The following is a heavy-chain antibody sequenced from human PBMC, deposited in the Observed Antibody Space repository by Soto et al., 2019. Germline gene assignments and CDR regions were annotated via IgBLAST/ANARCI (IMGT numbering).Heavy chain of an antibody. Sequence: QVQLVESGGDVVQPGRSLRLSCAASGSTFSSYDIHWVRQAPGKGLEWVAHITPDGNRAYYADSVKGRFTVSRDNARNTVYLQVKSLRPEDTAVYHCVRGPSHGACDIWGQGTLVTVSS. V-gene: IGHV3-30-3*01. CDR3: VRGPSHGACDI. J-gene: IGHJ3*02. CDR2: ITPDGNRA. CDR1: GSTFSSYD.